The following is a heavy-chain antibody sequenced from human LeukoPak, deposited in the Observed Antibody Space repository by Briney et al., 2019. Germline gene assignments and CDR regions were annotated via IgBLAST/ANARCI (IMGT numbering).Heavy chain of an antibody. CDR3: ANTYQYVDTAMVTIFDY. D-gene: IGHD5-18*01. Sequence: PGGSLRLSCAASGFTFSTYAVSWVRQTPGKGLEWVSTITGSGISTYYGDSVKGRFTISRDNSKNTLYLQMNSLRAEDTAVYYCANTYQYVDTAMVTIFDYWGQGTLVTVSS. J-gene: IGHJ4*02. V-gene: IGHV3-23*01. CDR1: GFTFSTYA. CDR2: ITGSGIST.